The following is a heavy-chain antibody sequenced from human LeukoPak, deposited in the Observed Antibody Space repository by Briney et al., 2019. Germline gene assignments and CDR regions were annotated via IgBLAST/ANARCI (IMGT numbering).Heavy chain of an antibody. V-gene: IGHV4-59*08. CDR2: IYYSGST. J-gene: IGHJ3*01. Sequence: SETLSLTCTVSGGSISSYYWSWIRQPPGKGLEWIAYIYYSGSTNYNPSLKSRVTISVDTSKNQFSLKLSSVTAADTAVYYCAKQPGETAVFELGGQGKMVPV. D-gene: IGHD6-25*01. CDR1: GGSISSYY. CDR3: AKQPGETAVFEL.